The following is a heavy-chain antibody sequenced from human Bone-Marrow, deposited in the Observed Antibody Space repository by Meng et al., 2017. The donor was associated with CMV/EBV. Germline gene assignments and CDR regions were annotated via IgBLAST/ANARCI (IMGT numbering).Heavy chain of an antibody. V-gene: IGHV4-34*01. CDR1: GGSFSGYY. CDR3: ARGSYSSGYYHFDY. D-gene: IGHD3-22*01. Sequence: GSLRLSCAVYGGSFSGYYWSWIRQPPGKGLEWIGEINHSGSTNYNPSLKSRVTISVDTSKNQFSLKLSSVTAADTAVYYCARGSYSSGYYHFDYWGQGTLVTVSS. CDR2: INHSGST. J-gene: IGHJ4*02.